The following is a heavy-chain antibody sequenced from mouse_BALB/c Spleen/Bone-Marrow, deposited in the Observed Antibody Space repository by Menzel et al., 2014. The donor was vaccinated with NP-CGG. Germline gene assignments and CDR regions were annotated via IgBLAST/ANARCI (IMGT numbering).Heavy chain of an antibody. V-gene: IGHV5-6*02. D-gene: IGHD2-10*02. CDR1: GFTFSSYG. CDR2: ISSGGSYT. J-gene: IGHJ1*01. Sequence: DVHLVESGGDLVKPGGSLKLSCAASGFTFSSYGMSWVRQTPDKRLEWVATISSGGSYTYYPDSAKGGFTISRDNAKNTLYLQMSSLKSEDTAMYYCSRRGYGNSYWYFDVRGAGITVTVSS. CDR3: SRRGYGNSYWYFDV.